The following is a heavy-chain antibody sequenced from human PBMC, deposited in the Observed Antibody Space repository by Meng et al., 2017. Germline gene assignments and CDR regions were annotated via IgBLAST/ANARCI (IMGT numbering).Heavy chain of an antibody. CDR1: GGSISSRNW. V-gene: IGHV4-4*03. Sequence: QVTPGVSCPGLEHLPVPSSFTAADSGGSISSRNWWSWDRQPPGKGLEWIGEIYQSGSTNYNPSLTIRVTISVDKSKNQLSLKLSSVTAADTAVYYCARDGRSWDWGQGTLVTVSS. CDR2: IYQSGST. CDR3: ARDGRSWD. J-gene: IGHJ4*02. D-gene: IGHD5-24*01.